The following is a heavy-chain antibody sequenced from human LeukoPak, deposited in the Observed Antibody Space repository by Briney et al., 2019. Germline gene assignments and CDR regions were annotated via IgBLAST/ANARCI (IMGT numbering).Heavy chain of an antibody. V-gene: IGHV3-21*04. J-gene: IGHJ5*02. CDR1: GFIFSSYS. Sequence: GGSLRLSCAASGFIFSSYSMNWVRQAPGKGLEWVSSISSSKNYIYYADSVKGRFTISRDNSKNTLYLQMNSLRAEDTAVYYCAAPGGSSSSPWFDPWGQGTLVTVSS. CDR2: ISSSKNYI. D-gene: IGHD6-6*01. CDR3: AAPGGSSSSPWFDP.